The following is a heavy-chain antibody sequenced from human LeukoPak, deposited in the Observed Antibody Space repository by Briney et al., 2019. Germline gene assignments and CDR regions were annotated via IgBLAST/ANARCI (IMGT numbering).Heavy chain of an antibody. D-gene: IGHD6-13*01. Sequence: GGSLRLSCAASGFTFSSYEMNWVRQAPGKGLEWVSYISTSGNTIYYADSVKGRFTISRNNAKNSLYLQMNSLRAEDTAVYYCAGLQFSGSGAFDYWGQGTLVSVSP. CDR3: AGLQFSGSGAFDY. J-gene: IGHJ4*02. CDR2: ISTSGNTI. V-gene: IGHV3-48*03. CDR1: GFTFSSYE.